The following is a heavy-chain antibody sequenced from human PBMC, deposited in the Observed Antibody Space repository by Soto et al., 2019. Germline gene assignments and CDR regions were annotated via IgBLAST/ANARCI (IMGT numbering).Heavy chain of an antibody. Sequence: ASVKVSCKASGYTFTSYGISWVRQAHRQGLEWMGWISAYNGNTNYAQKLQGRVTMTTDTSTSTAYMELRSLRSDDTAVYYCARVPLVVGTPYDAFDIWGQGTMVTVSS. CDR3: ARVPLVVGTPYDAFDI. CDR1: GYTFTSYG. D-gene: IGHD1-7*01. J-gene: IGHJ3*02. CDR2: ISAYNGNT. V-gene: IGHV1-18*01.